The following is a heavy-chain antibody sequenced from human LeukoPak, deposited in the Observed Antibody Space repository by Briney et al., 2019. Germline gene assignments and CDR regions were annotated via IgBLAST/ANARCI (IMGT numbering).Heavy chain of an antibody. D-gene: IGHD6-13*01. J-gene: IGHJ4*02. CDR1: GGSISSYY. V-gene: IGHV4-59*08. CDR2: IYYSGST. CDR3: ARFRQLVDY. Sequence: SETLSLTCTVSGGSISSYYWSWIRQPPGKGLEWIGNIYYSGSTNYNPSLKSRVTISVDTSKNQFSLKLRSVTAADTAVYYCARFRQLVDYWGQGTLVTVSS.